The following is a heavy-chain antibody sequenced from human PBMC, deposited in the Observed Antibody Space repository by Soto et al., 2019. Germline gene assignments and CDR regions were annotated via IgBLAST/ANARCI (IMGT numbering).Heavy chain of an antibody. CDR2: INPNSGGT. Sequence: GASVKVSCKASGYTFTGYYMHWVRQAPGQGLEWMGWINPNSGGTNYAQKFQGRVTMTRDTSISTAYMELSRLRSDDTAVYYCARTRQIQLWLTIDCWGQGTLVTVSS. J-gene: IGHJ4*02. CDR1: GYTFTGYY. D-gene: IGHD5-18*01. V-gene: IGHV1-2*02. CDR3: ARTRQIQLWLTIDC.